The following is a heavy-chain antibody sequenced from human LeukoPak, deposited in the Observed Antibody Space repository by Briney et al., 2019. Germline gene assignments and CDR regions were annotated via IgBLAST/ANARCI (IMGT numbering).Heavy chain of an antibody. CDR3: ARPQFYGDYALEYFQH. CDR2: ISGSGGST. D-gene: IGHD4-17*01. J-gene: IGHJ1*01. CDR1: GFTFSSYA. Sequence: GGSLRLSCAASGFTFSSYAMSWVRQAPGKGLEWVSAISGSGGSTYYADSVKGRFTISRDNSKNTLYLQMNSLRAEDTAVYYCARPQFYGDYALEYFQHWGEGTLVTVSS. V-gene: IGHV3-23*01.